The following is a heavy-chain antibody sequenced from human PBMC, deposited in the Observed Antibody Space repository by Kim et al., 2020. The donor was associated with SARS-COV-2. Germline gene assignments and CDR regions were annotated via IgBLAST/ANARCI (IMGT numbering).Heavy chain of an antibody. CDR2: ISAYNCNT. Sequence: ASVKVSCKASGYTFTSYGINWVRQAPGQGLEWMGGISAYNCNTNYAQKLQGRVTMTTDTSTSTAYMELRSLRSDDTAVYYCAIFTMVRGAAYWGQGTLVTVSS. D-gene: IGHD3-10*01. CDR1: GYTFTSYG. V-gene: IGHV1-18*01. J-gene: IGHJ4*02. CDR3: AIFTMVRGAAY.